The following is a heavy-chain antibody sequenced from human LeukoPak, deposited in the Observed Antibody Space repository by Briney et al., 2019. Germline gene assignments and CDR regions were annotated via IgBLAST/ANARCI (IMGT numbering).Heavy chain of an antibody. D-gene: IGHD3-22*01. V-gene: IGHV4-4*07. J-gene: IGHJ4*02. Sequence: PSETLSLTCTVSGGSISSYYWSWIRQPAGKGLEWLGRIYTSGSTNYNPSLKSRVTMSVDTSKNQFSLKLSSVTAADTAVYYCARLYYYDSSGYNPLFDYWGQGTLVTVSS. CDR2: IYTSGST. CDR3: ARLYYYDSSGYNPLFDY. CDR1: GGSISSYY.